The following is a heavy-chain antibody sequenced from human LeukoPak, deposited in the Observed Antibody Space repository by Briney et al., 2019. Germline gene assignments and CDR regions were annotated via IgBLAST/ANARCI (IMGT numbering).Heavy chain of an antibody. V-gene: IGHV4-34*01. J-gene: IGHJ5*02. CDR2: IDHSGST. CDR3: ARGGPSIVDP. Sequence: KPSETLSLTCAVYGGSFSGYYWNWIRQPPGKGLEWIGKIDHSGSTDYNPSLNSRVTISLDTSKNQFSLKLNSVTAADTAVYYCARGGPSIVDPWGQGNMVTVSS. CDR1: GGSFSGYY. D-gene: IGHD2-15*01.